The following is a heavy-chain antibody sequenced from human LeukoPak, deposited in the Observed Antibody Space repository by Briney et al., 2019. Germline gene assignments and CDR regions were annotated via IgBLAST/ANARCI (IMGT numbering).Heavy chain of an antibody. CDR3: VRRQTSTSGFDH. Sequence: GSLRLSCAASGFTFSSYWMHWVRQAPGKGLAWVSRVNSDGSSSKYADSVKGRFTISRDNAKNTLYLRMNSLRAEDTALYYCVRRQTSTSGFDHWGQGTLVTVSS. J-gene: IGHJ4*02. CDR2: VNSDGSSS. V-gene: IGHV3-74*03. D-gene: IGHD6-6*01. CDR1: GFTFSSYW.